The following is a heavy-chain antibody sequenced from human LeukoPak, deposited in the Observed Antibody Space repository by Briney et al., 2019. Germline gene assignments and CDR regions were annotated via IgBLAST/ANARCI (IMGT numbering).Heavy chain of an antibody. J-gene: IGHJ4*02. CDR3: ARGGSYYTPSDY. CDR1: GFTFSSYA. V-gene: IGHV3-23*01. Sequence: GGSLRLSCATSGFTFSSYAMNWVRQAPGKGLECVSFISTSGDFTYYAASVKGRFTVSRDNSKNTLYLQMNSLRAEDTAVYYCARGGSYYTPSDYWGQGTLVTVSS. D-gene: IGHD1-26*01. CDR2: ISTSGDFT.